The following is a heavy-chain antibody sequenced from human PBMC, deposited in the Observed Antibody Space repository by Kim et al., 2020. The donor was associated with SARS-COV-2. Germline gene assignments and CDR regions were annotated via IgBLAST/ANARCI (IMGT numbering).Heavy chain of an antibody. CDR3: ARDYITAAGKEDFDY. V-gene: IGHV1-46*01. CDR2: IDPRNSWT. Sequence: ASVKVSCKASGYTFTDFYIHWVRQAPGQGLEWMGIIDPRNSWTQYAQRLQGRLTVTRDTSTSTVYMELSSLRSDDTAVYYCARDYITAAGKEDFDYCSQGTLVPISS. D-gene: IGHD6-13*01. J-gene: IGHJ4*02. CDR1: GYTFTDFY.